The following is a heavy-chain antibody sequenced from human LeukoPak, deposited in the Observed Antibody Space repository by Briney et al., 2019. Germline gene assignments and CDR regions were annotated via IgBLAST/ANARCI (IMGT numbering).Heavy chain of an antibody. J-gene: IGHJ4*02. CDR3: AKQRGGDGYTDY. CDR2: ISGSGGST. V-gene: IGHV3-23*01. Sequence: GGSLRLSCAASGFTYSSYAMSWVRQAPGKGLEWVSGISGSGGSTYYADSVKGRFTISRDNSKNTLYVQMNSLRGEDTAVYYRAKQRGGDGYTDYWGQGTLVTVSS. CDR1: GFTYSSYA. D-gene: IGHD5-24*01.